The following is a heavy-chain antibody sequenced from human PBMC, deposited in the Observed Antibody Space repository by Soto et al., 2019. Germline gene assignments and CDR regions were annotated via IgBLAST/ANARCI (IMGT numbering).Heavy chain of an antibody. CDR1: GYTFTSSA. J-gene: IGHJ5*02. CDR2: ISPNSGGT. CDR3: ARSINSSSWYLPTALDP. Sequence: ASVKVSCKASGYTFTSSAISWVRQAPGQGLEWMGWISPNSGGTNYAQKVQGRVTMTRDTSISTAYMELSRLRSDDTAVYYCARSINSSSWYLPTALDPWGQGTLVTVSS. D-gene: IGHD6-13*01. V-gene: IGHV1-2*02.